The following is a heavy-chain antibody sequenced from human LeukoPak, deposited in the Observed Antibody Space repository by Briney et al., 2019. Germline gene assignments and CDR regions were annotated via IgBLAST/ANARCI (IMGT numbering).Heavy chain of an antibody. Sequence: PGGSLRLSCAASGFTVSSNYMSWVRQAPGKGLEWVSVIYSGGSTYYADSVKGRFTISRDNSKNTLYLQMNSLRAEDTAVYYCARGGTMSSGFYSYFDYWGQGTLVTVSS. CDR3: ARGGTMSSGFYSYFDY. J-gene: IGHJ4*02. D-gene: IGHD6-19*01. V-gene: IGHV3-66*01. CDR1: GFTVSSNY. CDR2: IYSGGST.